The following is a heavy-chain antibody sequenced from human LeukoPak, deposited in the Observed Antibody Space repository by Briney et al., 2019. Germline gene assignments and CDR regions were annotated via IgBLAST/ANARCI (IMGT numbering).Heavy chain of an antibody. CDR1: GYTFTSYD. V-gene: IGHV1-2*02. CDR2: INPNSGGT. CDR3: ARDGIYDFWSGYNWFDP. Sequence: GASVKVSCKASGYTFTSYDINWVRQATGQGLEWMGWINPNSGGTNYAQKFQGRVTMTRDTSISTAYMELSRLRSDDTAVYYCARDGIYDFWSGYNWFDPWGQGTLVTVSS. J-gene: IGHJ5*02. D-gene: IGHD3-3*01.